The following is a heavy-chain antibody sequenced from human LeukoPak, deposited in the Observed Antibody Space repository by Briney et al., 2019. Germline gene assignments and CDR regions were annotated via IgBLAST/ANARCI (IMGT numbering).Heavy chain of an antibody. V-gene: IGHV4-34*01. CDR1: GGSFSGYY. CDR2: INHSGST. Sequence: PSETLSLTCAVYGGSFSGYYWSWIRQPPGKGLEWIGEINHSGSTNYNPSLKSRVTISVDTSKNQFSLKLSSVTAADTAVYYCARGKVWNPYYYYGMDVWGQGTTVTVSS. D-gene: IGHD1-1*01. J-gene: IGHJ6*02. CDR3: ARGKVWNPYYYYGMDV.